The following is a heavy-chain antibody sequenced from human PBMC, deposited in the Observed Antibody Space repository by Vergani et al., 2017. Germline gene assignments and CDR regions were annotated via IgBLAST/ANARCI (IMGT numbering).Heavy chain of an antibody. CDR3: AREGAYYDFWSGYYPRGYYFDY. J-gene: IGHJ4*02. CDR2: IYYSGST. V-gene: IGHV4-61*10. D-gene: IGHD3-3*01. CDR1: GGSVSSGSYY. Sequence: QVQLQESGPGLVKPSETLSLTCTVSGGSVSSGSYYWSWIRQPAGKGLEWIGYIYYSGSTNYNPSLKSRVTISVDTSKNQFSLKLSSVTAADTAVYYCAREGAYYDFWSGYYPRGYYFDYWGQGTLVTVSS.